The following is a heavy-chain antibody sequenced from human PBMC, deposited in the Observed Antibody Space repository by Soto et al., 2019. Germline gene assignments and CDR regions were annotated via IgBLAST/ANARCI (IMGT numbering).Heavy chain of an antibody. CDR1: GFTFSSYG. Sequence: QVQLVESGGGVVQPGRSLRLSCAASGFTFSSYGMHWVRQAPGKGLEWVAVIWYDGSNKYYADSVKGRFTISRDNSKNPLYLQMNSLRAEDTAVYYCARDLYSYGYFILSYNWFDPWGQGTLVTVSS. J-gene: IGHJ5*02. V-gene: IGHV3-33*01. D-gene: IGHD5-18*01. CDR3: ARDLYSYGYFILSYNWFDP. CDR2: IWYDGSNK.